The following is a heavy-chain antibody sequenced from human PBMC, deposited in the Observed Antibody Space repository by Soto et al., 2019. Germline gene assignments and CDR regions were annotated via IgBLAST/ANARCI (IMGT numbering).Heavy chain of an antibody. V-gene: IGHV1-18*04. D-gene: IGHD6-13*01. J-gene: IGHJ4*02. CDR2: ISAYNGNT. CDR3: AREKIAAASLDY. CDR1: GYTFTRYG. Sequence: ASVKVSCKASGYTFTRYGISWVRQAPGQGLEWMGWISAYNGNTNYAQKLQGRVTMTTDTSTSTSYMELRSLRSDDTAVYYCAREKIAAASLDYWGQGTLVTVSS.